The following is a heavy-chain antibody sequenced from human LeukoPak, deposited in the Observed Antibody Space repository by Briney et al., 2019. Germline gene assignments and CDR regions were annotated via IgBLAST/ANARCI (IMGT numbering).Heavy chain of an antibody. D-gene: IGHD2-21*02. CDR3: ARALCGGDCYGENWFDP. CDR1: GGSISSSTYY. V-gene: IGHV4-39*01. J-gene: IGHJ5*02. CDR2: IYYSGTT. Sequence: SETLSLTCTVSGGSISSSTYYWGWIRQPPGKGLEWIGSIYYSGTTYYDASLKRRVTISVDTSRNQFYLRLSSVTAADTAVYYCARALCGGDCYGENWFDPWGQGTLVTVSS.